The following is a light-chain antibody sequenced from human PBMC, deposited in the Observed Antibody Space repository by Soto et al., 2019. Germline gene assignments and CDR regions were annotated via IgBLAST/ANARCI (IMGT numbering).Light chain of an antibody. CDR3: SSYTTRNPVL. CDR2: EVS. Sequence: QSVLTQPASVSGSPGQSITISCTGTSSDVGGYTYVSWYQQHPGRAPKLMIYEVSNRPSGVSNRFSGSKSGNTASLTISGLQAEDEADYYCSSYTTRNPVLFGGGTKLTVL. CDR1: SSDVGGYTY. V-gene: IGLV2-14*01. J-gene: IGLJ2*01.